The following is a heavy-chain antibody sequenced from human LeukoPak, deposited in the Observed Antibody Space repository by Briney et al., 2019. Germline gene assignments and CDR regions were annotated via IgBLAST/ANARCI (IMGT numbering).Heavy chain of an antibody. CDR2: ISSNSNPI. J-gene: IGHJ6*02. Sequence: GGSLRLSCAVSGFTFSSYSMTWVRQAPGKGVEWVSYISSNSNPIYYADSVKGRLTISRNNAENSLYQEINSLRAEDTDVYYCARDDSDYGDYVVGYYYGMDVWGQGTTVTVSS. CDR3: ARDDSDYGDYVVGYYYGMDV. D-gene: IGHD4-17*01. CDR1: GFTFSSYS. V-gene: IGHV3-48*01.